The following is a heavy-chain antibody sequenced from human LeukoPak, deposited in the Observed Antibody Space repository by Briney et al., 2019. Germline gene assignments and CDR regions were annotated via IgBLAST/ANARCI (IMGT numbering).Heavy chain of an antibody. CDR2: IYYSGSS. Sequence: SETLSLTCTVSGGSISSSSSYWGWIRQPPGKGLEWIGSIYYSGSSLDNPALKSRVTISVDTSKNQFSLKLSSVTAADTAVYYCARHRSGWLQSSFDYWGQGTLVTVSS. CDR1: GGSISSSSSY. V-gene: IGHV4-39*01. CDR3: ARHRSGWLQSSFDY. J-gene: IGHJ4*02. D-gene: IGHD5-24*01.